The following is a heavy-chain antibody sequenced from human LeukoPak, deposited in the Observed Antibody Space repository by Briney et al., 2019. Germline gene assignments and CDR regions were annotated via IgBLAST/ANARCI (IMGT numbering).Heavy chain of an antibody. CDR2: INSSGSA. J-gene: IGHJ2*01. Sequence: SETLSLTCTVYGGSFSSYYWSWIRQPPGKGLEWIGEINSSGSANDTPSLKSRATISADKSKNQFSLKLNSVTAADTAVFYCARGTRTVITPGGRYFDLWGRGTLVTVSS. V-gene: IGHV4-34*04. CDR1: GGSFSSYY. D-gene: IGHD4-23*01. CDR3: ARGTRTVITPGGRYFDL.